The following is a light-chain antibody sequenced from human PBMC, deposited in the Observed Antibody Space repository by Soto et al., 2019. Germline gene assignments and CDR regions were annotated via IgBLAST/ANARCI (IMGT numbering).Light chain of an antibody. CDR1: SSDFGGYHY. CDR3: SSYSISTAYL. J-gene: IGLJ2*01. Sequence: QSVLTQPASVSGSPGQSITISCTGTSSDFGGYHYVSWYQLLPGKAPKLILFDVSIRPSGVSYRFSGSKSGNTASLTISGLQAEDEADYFCSSYSISTAYLFGTGTKLTVL. V-gene: IGLV2-14*03. CDR2: DVS.